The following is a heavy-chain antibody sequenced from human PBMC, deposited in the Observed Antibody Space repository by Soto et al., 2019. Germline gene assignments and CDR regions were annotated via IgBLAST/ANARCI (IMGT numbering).Heavy chain of an antibody. CDR3: ARLGGYCSTTGCYGYYAMDV. CDR1: GGSISSSNYY. V-gene: IGHV4-39*01. D-gene: IGHD2-2*01. Sequence: ASETLSLTCTVSGGSISSSNYYWGWIRQPPGKGLEWIGSIYYSGNTYYNPSLKSRVTMSVDTSKNQFSLKLSPVTAADTALYYCARLGGYCSTTGCYGYYAMDVWGQGTTVT. CDR2: IYYSGNT. J-gene: IGHJ6*02.